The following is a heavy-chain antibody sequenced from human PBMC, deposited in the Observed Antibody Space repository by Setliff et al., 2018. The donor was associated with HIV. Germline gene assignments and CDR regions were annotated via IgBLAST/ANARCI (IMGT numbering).Heavy chain of an antibody. V-gene: IGHV7-4-1*02. CDR3: ARVGSGWSTFDY. Sequence: ASVKVSCKASGGTLTTYAISWVRQAPGQGLEWMGWFNTETGNPMYAQGFRGRFVFSLDTSVSTAFLQINRLKAEDTAKYYCARVGSGWSTFDYWGQGALVTVSS. D-gene: IGHD6-13*01. CDR2: FNTETGNP. CDR1: GGTLTTYA. J-gene: IGHJ4*02.